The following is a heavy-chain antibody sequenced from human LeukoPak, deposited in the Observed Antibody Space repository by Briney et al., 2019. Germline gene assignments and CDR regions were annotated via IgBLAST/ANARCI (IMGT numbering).Heavy chain of an antibody. CDR2: IYYTGST. V-gene: IGHV4-59*11. D-gene: IGHD1-26*01. J-gene: IGHJ4*02. CDR3: ARDGGGGYDGDFDY. Sequence: SETLSLTCTVSGVSISSHYWSWIRQPPGKGLEWIGYIYYTGSTDSNPSLKSRVTISVDTSKNQFSLKLTSVTAADTAVYYCARDGGGGYDGDFDYWGQGTQVTVSS. CDR1: GVSISSHY.